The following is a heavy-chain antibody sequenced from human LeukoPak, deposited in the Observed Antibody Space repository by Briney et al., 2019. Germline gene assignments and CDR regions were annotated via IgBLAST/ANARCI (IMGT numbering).Heavy chain of an antibody. V-gene: IGHV4-39*07. D-gene: IGHD6-6*01. CDR2: IYYSGST. CDR3: ARGAIAARIGRCFDY. J-gene: IGHJ4*02. Sequence: SETLSLTCTVSGGSISSSSYYWGWIRQPPGKGLEWIGSIYYSGSTYYNPSLKSRVTISVDTSKNQFSLKLSSVTAADTAVYYCARGAIAARIGRCFDYWGQGTLVTVSS. CDR1: GGSISSSSYY.